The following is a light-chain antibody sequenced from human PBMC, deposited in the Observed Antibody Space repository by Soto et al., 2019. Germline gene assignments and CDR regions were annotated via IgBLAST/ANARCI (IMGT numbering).Light chain of an antibody. CDR2: DVS. Sequence: AIQLTQSPSSLSASVGDRVTITCRASQGISSALAWYQQKPGKSPNLLIYDVSSLESGVPSRFRGSGSGTDFTLTISSLQPEDFATYDCQQFNTYPALTFGGGTKVEIK. J-gene: IGKJ4*01. CDR3: QQFNTYPALT. CDR1: QGISSA. V-gene: IGKV1-13*02.